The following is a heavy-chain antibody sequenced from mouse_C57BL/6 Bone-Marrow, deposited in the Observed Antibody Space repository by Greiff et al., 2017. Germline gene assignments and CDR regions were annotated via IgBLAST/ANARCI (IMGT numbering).Heavy chain of an antibody. CDR1: GYTFTSYW. CDR2: IGPSDSCT. D-gene: IGHD2-5*01. J-gene: IGHJ4*01. V-gene: IGHV1-50*01. Sequence: QVQLQQPGAELVQPGASVKLSCKASGYTFTSYWMQWVKQRPGQGLEWIGEIGPSDSCTNYNQKFKGKATLTVDTSSGTSYMQLSSLTSEDSAVYYCAGSNYGDYYAMDYWGQGTSVTVSS. CDR3: AGSNYGDYYAMDY.